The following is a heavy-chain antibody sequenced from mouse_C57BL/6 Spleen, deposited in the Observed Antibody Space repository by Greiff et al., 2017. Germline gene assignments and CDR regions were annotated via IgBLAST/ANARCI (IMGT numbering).Heavy chain of an antibody. J-gene: IGHJ3*01. CDR3: ARGETYDYDGGRFAY. CDR2: ISSGSSTI. D-gene: IGHD2-4*01. CDR1: GFTFSDYG. Sequence: EVKLMESGGGLVKPGGSLKLSCAASGFTFSDYGMHWVRQAPEKGLEWVAYISSGSSTIYYADTVKGRFTISRDNAKNTLFLQMTSLRSEDTAMYYSARGETYDYDGGRFAYWGQGTLVTVSA. V-gene: IGHV5-17*01.